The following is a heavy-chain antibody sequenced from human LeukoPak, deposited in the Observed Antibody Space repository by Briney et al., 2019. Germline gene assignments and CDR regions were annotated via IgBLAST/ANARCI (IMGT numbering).Heavy chain of an antibody. CDR2: IYYSGST. J-gene: IGHJ5*02. Sequence: SETLSLTCTVSGGSISSYYWSWIRQPPGKGLEWIGYIYYSGSTNYNPSLNSRVTISVDTSKNQFSLKLSSVAAADTAVYYCARAPAALNWFDPWGQGTLVTVSS. V-gene: IGHV4-59*01. D-gene: IGHD2-2*01. CDR3: ARAPAALNWFDP. CDR1: GGSISSYY.